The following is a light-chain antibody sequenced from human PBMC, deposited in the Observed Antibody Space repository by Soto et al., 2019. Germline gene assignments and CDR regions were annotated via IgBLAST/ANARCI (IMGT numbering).Light chain of an antibody. CDR1: QDITNY. CDR2: DAS. V-gene: IGKV1-33*01. CDR3: QQYDNLVT. Sequence: DIQMTQSPSSLSASVGDRVTITCQASQDITNYLNWYQQKPGKAPXXLIYDASNLETGVPLRFNVSGSGTDFTFTLSSLKPEDTATDDCQQYDNLVTFGGGTKVDI. J-gene: IGKJ4*01.